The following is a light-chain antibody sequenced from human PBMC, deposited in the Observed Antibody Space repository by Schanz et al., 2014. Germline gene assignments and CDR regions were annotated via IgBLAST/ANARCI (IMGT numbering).Light chain of an antibody. Sequence: DIVMIQSPDSLAVSLGERATINCRSSQSVLHSSNNKNFLAWYQQKPGQPPKLLFYWASTRESGVPDRFSGSGSGTDFTLTISSLQAEDVAVYYCQQYYSSPNTFGQGTKLEIK. CDR2: WAS. V-gene: IGKV4-1*01. J-gene: IGKJ2*01. CDR1: QSVLHSSNNKNF. CDR3: QQYYSSPNT.